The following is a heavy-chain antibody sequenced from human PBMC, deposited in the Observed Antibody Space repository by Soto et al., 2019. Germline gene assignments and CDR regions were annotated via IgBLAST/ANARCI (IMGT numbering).Heavy chain of an antibody. CDR3: AKEGIGAIFGAGGFDP. CDR2: IYRGGDT. V-gene: IGHV3-53*01. CDR1: GFIISDTE. J-gene: IGHJ5*02. D-gene: IGHD3-3*01. Sequence: QSXGSLRLSCAASGFIISDTEMNWVRDGPGKGLEWVSVIYRGGDTYYADSVKGRFTISRDNSTVYLQMNNLRAEDTAMYYCAKEGIGAIFGAGGFDPWGQGTLVTVSS.